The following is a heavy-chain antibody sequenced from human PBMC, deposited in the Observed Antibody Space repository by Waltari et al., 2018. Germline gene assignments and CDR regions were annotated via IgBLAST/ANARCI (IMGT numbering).Heavy chain of an antibody. Sequence: QLQLQESGPGLVKPSETLSLTCTVSGGSISSRSYYWGWIRQPPGKGLEWIGSIYYSGSTYYNPSLKSRVTISVDTSKNQFSLKLSSVTAADTAVYYCAKEDGDYSAFDIWGQGTMVTVSS. D-gene: IGHD4-17*01. J-gene: IGHJ3*02. CDR3: AKEDGDYSAFDI. V-gene: IGHV4-39*07. CDR2: IYYSGST. CDR1: GGSISSRSYY.